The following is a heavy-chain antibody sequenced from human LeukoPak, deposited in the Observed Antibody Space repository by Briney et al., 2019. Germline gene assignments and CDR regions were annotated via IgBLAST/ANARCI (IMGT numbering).Heavy chain of an antibody. D-gene: IGHD6-13*01. CDR1: GYTFTGYY. J-gene: IGHJ6*02. Sequence: GASVKVSCKASGYTFTGYYMHWVRQAPGQGLEWMGWINPNSGGTNYAQKFQGRVTMTRDTSISTAYMELSRLRSDDTAVYYCAGDGADIAAAGTGRYYYYGMDVWGQGTTVTVSS. CDR2: INPNSGGT. V-gene: IGHV1-2*02. CDR3: AGDGADIAAAGTGRYYYYGMDV.